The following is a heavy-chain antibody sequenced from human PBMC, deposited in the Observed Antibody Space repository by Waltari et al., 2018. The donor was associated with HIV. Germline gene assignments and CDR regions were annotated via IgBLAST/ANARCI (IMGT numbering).Heavy chain of an antibody. V-gene: IGHV4-39*01. CDR1: GGSISSSSYY. J-gene: IGHJ1*01. Sequence: QLQLQESGPGLVKPSETLSLTCSVYGGSISSSSYYWGWIRQPPGKGLEWIGSIYYSGSTYYNPSLKSRVTISVDTSKNQFSLKLSSVTAADTAVYYCARQSNIVVVPAAMDYFQHWGQGTLVTVSS. D-gene: IGHD2-2*01. CDR2: IYYSGST. CDR3: ARQSNIVVVPAAMDYFQH.